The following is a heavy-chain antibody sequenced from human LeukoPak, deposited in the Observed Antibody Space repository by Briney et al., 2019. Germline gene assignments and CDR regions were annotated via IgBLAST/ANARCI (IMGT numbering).Heavy chain of an antibody. J-gene: IGHJ5*02. CDR2: ISSSSDYT. CDR1: GFTFSDYY. D-gene: IGHD6-13*01. CDR3: ARPPYSSSWDPGWFDP. V-gene: IGHV3-11*06. Sequence: GGPLTLSCIPCGFTFSDYYVRWIRRAPGKGVEWVSYISSSSDYTNYADSVRGRFTISRDNAKNSLYLQMNSLRAEDTAVYYCARPPYSSSWDPGWFDPWGQGTLITVSS.